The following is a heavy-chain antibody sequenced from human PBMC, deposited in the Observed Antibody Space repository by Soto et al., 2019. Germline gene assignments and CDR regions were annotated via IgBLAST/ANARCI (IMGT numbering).Heavy chain of an antibody. Sequence: EVQLVESGGGLVQPGGSLRLSCAASGFTVSSNYMSWVRQAPGKGLEWVSVIYSGGSTYYADSVKGRFTISRDNSKNTLYLQMNSLRAEDTAVYYCARDLGELEYSYYGMDVWGQGTTVTVSS. CDR2: IYSGGST. CDR1: GFTVSSNY. D-gene: IGHD1-1*01. V-gene: IGHV3-66*01. J-gene: IGHJ6*02. CDR3: ARDLGELEYSYYGMDV.